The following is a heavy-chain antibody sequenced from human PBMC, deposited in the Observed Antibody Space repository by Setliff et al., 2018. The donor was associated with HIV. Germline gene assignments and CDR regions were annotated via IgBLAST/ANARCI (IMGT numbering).Heavy chain of an antibody. Sequence: LSCATSGFTFNSYWMHWVRQAPGKGLVWVSRINGDGSSYIYYADSVKGRFTISRDNAKNSLYLQMNSLRAEDTAVYYCARAYDDYDSDLDYWGQGTLVTVSS. J-gene: IGHJ4*02. CDR1: GFTFNSYW. D-gene: IGHD4-17*01. CDR2: INGDGSSYI. CDR3: ARAYDDYDSDLDY. V-gene: IGHV3-74*01.